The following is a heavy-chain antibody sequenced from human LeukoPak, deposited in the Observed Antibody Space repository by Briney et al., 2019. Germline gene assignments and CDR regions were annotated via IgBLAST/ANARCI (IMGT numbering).Heavy chain of an antibody. CDR1: GFTFSFYS. J-gene: IGHJ3*02. D-gene: IGHD3-22*01. CDR2: ISSSSTTI. CDR3: AREGPYYYDTSGMDALDI. V-gene: IGHV3-48*04. Sequence: GGSLRLSCAASGFTFSFYSMNWVRQAPGKGLEWVSYISSSSTTIYYADSVKGRFTISRDNAKNSLYLQMNSLSAEDTAVYYCAREGPYYYDTSGMDALDIWGQGTMVTVSS.